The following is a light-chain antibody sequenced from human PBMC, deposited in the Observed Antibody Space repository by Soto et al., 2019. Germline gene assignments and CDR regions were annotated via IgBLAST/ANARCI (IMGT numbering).Light chain of an antibody. J-gene: IGKJ4*01. V-gene: IGKV3-20*01. CDR2: GAS. CDR1: QSGSGSY. CDR3: QQYGKSPLT. Sequence: EIVLTQSPGTLSLSPGERATLSCRASQSGSGSYLAWYQQKPGQAPRLLISGASRRATGIPDRFSGSGSGTDFTLTISSLEPEGFAVYYCQQYGKSPLTFGGGTKVEIK.